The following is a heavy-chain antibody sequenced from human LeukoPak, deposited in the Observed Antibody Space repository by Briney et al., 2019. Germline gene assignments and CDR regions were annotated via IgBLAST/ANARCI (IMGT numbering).Heavy chain of an antibody. J-gene: IGHJ5*02. V-gene: IGHV4-30-4*01. CDR3: ARAPVGSGRYYPPVDNWFDP. Sequence: PSETLSLTCTVSGGSISSGDYYWSWIRQPPGKGLEWIGEINHSGSTNYNPSLKSRVTISVDTSKNQFSLKLSSVTAADTAVYYCARAPVGSGRYYPPVDNWFDPWGQGSLVTVSS. D-gene: IGHD3-10*01. CDR1: GGSISSGDYY. CDR2: INHSGST.